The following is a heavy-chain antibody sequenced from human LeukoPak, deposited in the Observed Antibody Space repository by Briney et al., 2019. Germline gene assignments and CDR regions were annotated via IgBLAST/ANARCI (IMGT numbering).Heavy chain of an antibody. J-gene: IGHJ4*02. Sequence: GGSLRLSCAASGFTFSSYSMNWVRQAPGKGLEWVDNIKQDGSEKYYVDSVKGRFTISRDNAKNSLYLQMNSLRAEDTAVYYCAVLTGYWGQGTLVTGSS. CDR3: AVLTGY. CDR2: IKQDGSEK. CDR1: GFTFSSYS. D-gene: IGHD3-16*01. V-gene: IGHV3-7*01.